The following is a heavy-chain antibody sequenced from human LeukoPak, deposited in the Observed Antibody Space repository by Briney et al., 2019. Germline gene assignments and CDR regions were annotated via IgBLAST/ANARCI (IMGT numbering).Heavy chain of an antibody. Sequence: SETLSLTCTVSGYSISSGHYWGWIRQPPGKGLEWIGSIYHSGITYYNPSLKSRVTISVDTSKNQFSLKLSSVTAADTAVYYCARASYDTPFDYWGQGTLVTVSS. CDR3: ARASYDTPFDY. CDR2: IYHSGIT. CDR1: GYSISSGHY. V-gene: IGHV4-38-2*02. J-gene: IGHJ4*02. D-gene: IGHD3-22*01.